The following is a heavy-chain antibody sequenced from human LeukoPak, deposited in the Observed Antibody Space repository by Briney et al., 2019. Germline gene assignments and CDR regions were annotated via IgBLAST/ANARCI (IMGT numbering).Heavy chain of an antibody. J-gene: IGHJ4*02. Sequence: GGSLRLSCAASGFTFSNAWMSWVRQAPGKGLAWVGRIKSKTDGGTTDYAAPVKGRFTISRDDSKNTLYLQMNSLKTEDTAVYYCTTEYVLTSIAAPFCLHYWGQGTLVTVSS. CDR3: TTEYVLTSIAAPFCLHY. D-gene: IGHD6-6*01. CDR1: GFTFSNAW. CDR2: IKSKTDGGTT. V-gene: IGHV3-15*01.